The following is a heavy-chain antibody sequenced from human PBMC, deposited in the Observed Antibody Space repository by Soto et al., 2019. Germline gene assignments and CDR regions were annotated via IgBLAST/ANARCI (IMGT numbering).Heavy chain of an antibody. D-gene: IGHD4-17*01. CDR1: GGSVSSGSYY. CDR2: IYYSGST. Sequence: QVQLQESGPGLVKPSETLSLTCTVSGGSVSSGSYYWSWIRQPPGKGLEWIGYIYYSGSTNYNPSLESRVTIPVDTSKHQFSLKLSSVTAADTAVYYCARGDYGDYGWFDPWGQGTLVTVAS. J-gene: IGHJ5*02. CDR3: ARGDYGDYGWFDP. V-gene: IGHV4-61*01.